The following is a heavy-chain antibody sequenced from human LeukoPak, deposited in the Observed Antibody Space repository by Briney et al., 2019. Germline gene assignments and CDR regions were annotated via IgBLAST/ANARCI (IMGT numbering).Heavy chain of an antibody. CDR2: IKQDGSEK. Sequence: GGSLRLSCAASGFTFSSYWMSWVRQAPGKGLEWVANIKQDGSEKYYVDSVKGRFTISRDNAKNSLYLQMNSLRAEDMALYYCARGRMATIKEAFDIWGQGTMVTVSS. J-gene: IGHJ3*02. V-gene: IGHV3-7*03. CDR3: ARGRMATIKEAFDI. CDR1: GFTFSSYW. D-gene: IGHD5-24*01.